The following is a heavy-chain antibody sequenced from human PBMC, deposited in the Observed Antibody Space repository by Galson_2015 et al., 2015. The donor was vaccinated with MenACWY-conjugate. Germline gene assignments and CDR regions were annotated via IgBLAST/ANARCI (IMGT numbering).Heavy chain of an antibody. J-gene: IGHJ4*02. Sequence: SLRLSCAASGFTFRRYGINWVRQAPGQGLEWVAFIRDDGSNKYYADSVKGRFTISRDNSKNTLYLQMYSLRAEDTAVYYCAKDPENYGSGYFDYWGQGTLVTVSS. D-gene: IGHD3-10*01. CDR1: GFTFRRYG. V-gene: IGHV3-30*02. CDR2: IRDDGSNK. CDR3: AKDPENYGSGYFDY.